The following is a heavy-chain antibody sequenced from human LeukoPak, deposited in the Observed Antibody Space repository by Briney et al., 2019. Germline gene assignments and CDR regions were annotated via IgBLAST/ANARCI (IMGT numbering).Heavy chain of an antibody. CDR3: ARDRREYYDSSGYYWVNDY. D-gene: IGHD3-22*01. CDR1: GGSISSYY. V-gene: IGHV4-4*07. Sequence: SETLSLTCTVSGGSISSYYWSWIRQPAGKGLEWIGRIYTSGSTTYNPSLKSRVTMSVDTSKNQFSLKLSSVTAADTAVYYCARDRREYYDSSGYYWVNDYWGQGALVTVSS. J-gene: IGHJ4*02. CDR2: IYTSGST.